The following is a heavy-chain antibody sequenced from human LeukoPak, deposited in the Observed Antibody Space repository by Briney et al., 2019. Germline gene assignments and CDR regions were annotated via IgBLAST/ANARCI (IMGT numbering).Heavy chain of an antibody. J-gene: IGHJ4*02. V-gene: IGHV3-23*01. CDR1: GFTFSSYA. D-gene: IGHD2-2*01. Sequence: PGASLRLSCAASGFTFSSYAMSWVRQAPGKGLEWVSAISGSGGSTYYADSVKGRFTISRGNSKNTLYLQMNSLRAEDTAVYYCAKDQIVVVPAALDYWGQGTLVTVSS. CDR3: AKDQIVVVPAALDY. CDR2: ISGSGGST.